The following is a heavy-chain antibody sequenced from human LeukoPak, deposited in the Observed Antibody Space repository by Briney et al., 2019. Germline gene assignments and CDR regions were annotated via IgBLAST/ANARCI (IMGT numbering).Heavy chain of an antibody. Sequence: PSETLSLTCTVSGYSISSGYYWVWIRQTPGKGLEWIGSIYHTGSTYYNPSLKSRVTISIYTSKSQFSLQLSSVTAADTAVYFCNAQKSGSYFTFDYWGQGTLVPVSS. V-gene: IGHV4-38-2*02. CDR2: IYHTGST. CDR3: NAQKSGSYFTFDY. CDR1: GYSISSGYY. J-gene: IGHJ4*02. D-gene: IGHD3-10*01.